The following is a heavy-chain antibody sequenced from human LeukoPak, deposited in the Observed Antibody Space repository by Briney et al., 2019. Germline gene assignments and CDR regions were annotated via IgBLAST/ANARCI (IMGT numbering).Heavy chain of an antibody. Sequence: SQTLSLTCTLSGGSISSGDYFWTWMRQPPGKGLGWIVYIQYRGSTYYKPARKSRLTVSTDTSSNQVYMRLTSVTAADTAVYDCARESHDYTDPFAFYGGQGTLVTVP. CDR3: ARESHDYTDPFAFY. D-gene: IGHD4-11*01. CDR1: GGSISSGDYF. J-gene: IGHJ4*02. V-gene: IGHV4-30-4*01. CDR2: IQYRGST.